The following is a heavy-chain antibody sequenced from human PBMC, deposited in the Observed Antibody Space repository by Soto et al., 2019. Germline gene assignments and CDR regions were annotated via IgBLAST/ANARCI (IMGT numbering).Heavy chain of an antibody. CDR3: ARHERTTSRRALFDY. J-gene: IGHJ4*02. CDR2: IYYSGST. Sequence: SETLSLTCTVSGGSISSSSYYWGWIRQPPGKGLEWIGSIYYSGSTYYNPSLKSRVTISVDTSKNQFSLKLSSVTAADTAVYYCARHERTTSRRALFDYWGQGTLVTVSS. CDR1: GGSISSSSYY. D-gene: IGHD4-17*01. V-gene: IGHV4-39*01.